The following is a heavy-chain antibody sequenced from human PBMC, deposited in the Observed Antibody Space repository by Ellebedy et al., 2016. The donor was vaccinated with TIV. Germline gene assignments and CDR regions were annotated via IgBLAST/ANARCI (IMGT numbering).Heavy chain of an antibody. V-gene: IGHV3-11*06. CDR2: ISSSSSYT. CDR3: ARGRRYDSSGYYYNY. J-gene: IGHJ4*02. Sequence: GESLKISCAASGFTFSDYYMSWIRQAPGRGLEWVSYISSSSSYTNYADSVKGRFTISRDNAKNSLYLQMNGLRAEDTAVYYCARGRRYDSSGYYYNYWGQGTLVTVSS. CDR1: GFTFSDYY. D-gene: IGHD3-22*01.